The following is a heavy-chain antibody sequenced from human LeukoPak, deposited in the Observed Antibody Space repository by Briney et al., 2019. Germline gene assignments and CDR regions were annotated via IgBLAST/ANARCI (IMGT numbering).Heavy chain of an antibody. Sequence: GGSLRLXCAASGFTFSSYVMRWVRQAPGKGLEWVSGISDSGGSTYYADSVKGRFTISRDNSKNTLYLQMNSLRAEDTAVYYCAKDFWGSSGSVWGKGTTVTVSS. V-gene: IGHV3-23*01. D-gene: IGHD3-3*01. J-gene: IGHJ6*04. CDR2: ISDSGGST. CDR1: GFTFSSYV. CDR3: AKDFWGSSGSV.